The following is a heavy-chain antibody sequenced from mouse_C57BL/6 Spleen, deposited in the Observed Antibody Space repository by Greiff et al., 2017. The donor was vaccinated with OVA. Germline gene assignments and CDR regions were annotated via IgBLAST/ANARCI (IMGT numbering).Heavy chain of an antibody. D-gene: IGHD2-2*01. Sequence: EVKLMESGGGLVQPGGSLKLSCAASGFTFSDYYMYWVRQTPEKRLEWVAYISNGGGSTYYPDTVKGRFTISRDNAKNTLYLQMSRLKSEDTAMYYCARRGMVTTAMDYWGQGTSVTVSS. J-gene: IGHJ4*01. CDR1: GFTFSDYY. V-gene: IGHV5-12*01. CDR3: ARRGMVTTAMDY. CDR2: ISNGGGST.